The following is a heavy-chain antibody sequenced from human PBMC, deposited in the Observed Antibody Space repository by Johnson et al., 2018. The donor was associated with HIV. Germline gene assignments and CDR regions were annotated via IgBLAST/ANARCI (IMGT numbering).Heavy chain of an antibody. CDR1: GFTFSSYA. V-gene: IGHV3-23*04. Sequence: VQLVESGGGLVQPGGSLRLSCAASGFTFSSYAMSWVRQAPGKGLEWVSAISGSGGSTYYADAVKGRFTISRDNSKNTLYLQMNSLRADDTAVYYCAGDGESQQLPLGDAFDIWGQGTMVTVSS. CDR2: ISGSGGST. CDR3: AGDGESQQLPLGDAFDI. J-gene: IGHJ3*02. D-gene: IGHD6-13*01.